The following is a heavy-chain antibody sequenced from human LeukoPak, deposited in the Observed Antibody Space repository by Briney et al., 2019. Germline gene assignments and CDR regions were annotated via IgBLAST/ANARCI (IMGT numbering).Heavy chain of an antibody. CDR1: GYTFTGYY. Sequence: DSVKVSCKASGYTFTGYYMHWVRQAPGQGLEWMGWINPNSGGTNYAQKFQGRVTMTRDTSISTAYMELSRLRSDDTAVYYCASSDSSGSLYYFDYWGQGTLVTVSS. CDR2: INPNSGGT. V-gene: IGHV1-2*02. J-gene: IGHJ4*02. D-gene: IGHD3-22*01. CDR3: ASSDSSGSLYYFDY.